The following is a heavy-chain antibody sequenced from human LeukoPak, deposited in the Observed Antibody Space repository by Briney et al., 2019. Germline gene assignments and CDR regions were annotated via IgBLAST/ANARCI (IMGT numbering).Heavy chain of an antibody. V-gene: IGHV1-18*01. CDR3: ARDPLYTSSWYVVPDY. CDR1: GYTFTSYG. Sequence: APVKVSCKASGYTFTSYGISWVRQAPGQGLEWMGWISTYSGNTNYAQKLQGRVTMTTDTSTSTAYMELRSLRSDDTAVYYCARDPLYTSSWYVVPDYWGQGTLVTVSS. CDR2: ISTYSGNT. D-gene: IGHD6-13*01. J-gene: IGHJ4*02.